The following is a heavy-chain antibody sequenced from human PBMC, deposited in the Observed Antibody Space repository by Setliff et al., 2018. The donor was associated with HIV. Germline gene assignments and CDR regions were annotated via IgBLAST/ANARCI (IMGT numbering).Heavy chain of an antibody. CDR3: ARVLLRTNPLYGVASNWFDP. J-gene: IGHJ5*02. Sequence: GVLRLSCAASGFTFSDFWMYWVRQAPGKGLEWVANISPEGNKKYYVGSVKGRFTSSRDNAKSSLFLQMSGLRPEDTAVYYCARVLLRTNPLYGVASNWFDPWGQGTLVTVSS. V-gene: IGHV3-7*03. CDR2: ISPEGNKK. D-gene: IGHD2-8*01. CDR1: GFTFSDFW.